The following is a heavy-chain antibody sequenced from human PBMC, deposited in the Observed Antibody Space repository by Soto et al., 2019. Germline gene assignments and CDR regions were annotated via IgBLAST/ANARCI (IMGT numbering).Heavy chain of an antibody. V-gene: IGHV3-48*02. CDR3: ARDARGFDY. CDR1: GFTFSSYN. CDR2: ISGTGSTT. Sequence: EVQLVESGGGSIQTGGSLRLSCAASGFTFSSYNMNWVRQAPGKGLEWISYISGTGSTTYYAVSMNGRFTTSRDNAKNSLFLQMNSLRDEDTAVYYCARDARGFDYWGQGTLVTVSS. J-gene: IGHJ4*02. D-gene: IGHD3-10*01.